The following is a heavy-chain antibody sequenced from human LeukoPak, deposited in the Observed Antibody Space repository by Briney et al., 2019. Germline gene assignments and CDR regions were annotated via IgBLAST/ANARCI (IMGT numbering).Heavy chain of an antibody. CDR1: GFTVSSNY. CDR2: INGSGGST. CDR3: AKDSSSRYYFDY. J-gene: IGHJ4*02. V-gene: IGHV3-23*01. Sequence: GGSLRLSCAASGFTVSSNYMSWVRQAPGKGLEWVSAINGSGGSTYYADSVKGRFTISRDNSKNTLYLQMNSLRAEDTAVYYCAKDSSSRYYFDYWGQGTLVTVSS. D-gene: IGHD6-13*01.